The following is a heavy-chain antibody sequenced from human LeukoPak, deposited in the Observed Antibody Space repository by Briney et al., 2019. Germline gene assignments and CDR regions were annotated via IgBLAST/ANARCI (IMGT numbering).Heavy chain of an antibody. CDR2: ISDHGKSR. CDR3: AKLRNTSPLYYFDY. V-gene: IGHV3-48*03. CDR1: GFTFSNYE. J-gene: IGHJ4*02. Sequence: TGGSLRLSCAASGFTFSNYEMNWVRQTPGKGLEWVSYISDHGKSRNYVDSVKGRFTISRDNAKNSLYLQMNSLRAEDTAVYYCAKLRNTSPLYYFDYWGQGTLVTVSS. D-gene: IGHD2/OR15-2a*01.